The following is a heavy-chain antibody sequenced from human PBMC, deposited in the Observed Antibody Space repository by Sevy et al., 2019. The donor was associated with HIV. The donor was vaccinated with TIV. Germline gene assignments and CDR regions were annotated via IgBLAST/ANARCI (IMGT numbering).Heavy chain of an antibody. Sequence: ASVKVSCKVSGKSLTRLSTHWVRQAPGKGLEWMGSFDPEDGERIYAHKFQGRVTMSEDTSTDTASMDLSSLRSDDTAVYYCATTKDYYDSSGSPFDYWGQGTLVTVSS. CDR3: ATTKDYYDSSGSPFDY. CDR2: FDPEDGER. J-gene: IGHJ4*02. D-gene: IGHD3-22*01. CDR1: GKSLTRLS. V-gene: IGHV1-24*01.